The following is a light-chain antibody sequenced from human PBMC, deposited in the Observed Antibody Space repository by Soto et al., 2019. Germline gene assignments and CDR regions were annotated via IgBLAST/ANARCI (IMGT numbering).Light chain of an antibody. Sequence: QSALTQPPSASGSPGQSVTISCTGTSRDVGGYNYVSWYQQHPGKAPKLMIFEVSQRPSGVPDRFSGSKSGNTASLTVSGLQAADEADYYCTSYAGAYTLIFGGGTKLTVL. J-gene: IGLJ2*01. CDR3: TSYAGAYTLI. V-gene: IGLV2-8*01. CDR1: SRDVGGYNY. CDR2: EVS.